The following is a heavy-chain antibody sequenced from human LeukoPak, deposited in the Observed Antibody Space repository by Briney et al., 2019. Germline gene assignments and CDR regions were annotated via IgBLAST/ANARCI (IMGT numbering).Heavy chain of an antibody. D-gene: IGHD1-26*01. CDR3: AKDAGPRGTYSGLFDY. V-gene: IGHV3-23*01. CDR2: ISGSGGST. Sequence: PGGSLRLSCAASGFTFSSYAMTWVRQAPGKGLEWVSVISGSGGSTFYADSVKGRFTISRDNSKKELYLQMNSLRAEDTAVYYCAKDAGPRGTYSGLFDYWGQGTLVTVSS. J-gene: IGHJ4*02. CDR1: GFTFSSYA.